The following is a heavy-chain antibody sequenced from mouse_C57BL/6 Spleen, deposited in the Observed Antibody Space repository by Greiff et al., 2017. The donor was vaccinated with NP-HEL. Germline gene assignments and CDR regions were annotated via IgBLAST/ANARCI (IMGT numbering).Heavy chain of an antibody. CDR3: AREGTLSSMDN. V-gene: IGHV5-17*01. J-gene: IGHJ4*01. Sequence: EVQRVESGGGLVKPGGSLKLSCAASGFTFSDYGMHWVRQAPEKGLEWVAYISSGSSTIYYADTVKGRFTISRDNAKNTLFLLMPSLRSEDTAMYYCAREGTLSSMDNWGQGTSVTVSS. D-gene: IGHD3-3*01. CDR2: ISSGSSTI. CDR1: GFTFSDYG.